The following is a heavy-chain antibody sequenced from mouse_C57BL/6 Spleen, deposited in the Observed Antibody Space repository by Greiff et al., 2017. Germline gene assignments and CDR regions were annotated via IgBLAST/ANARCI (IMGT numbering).Heavy chain of an antibody. Sequence: VQLQQSGAELVKPGASVKLSCKASGYTFTSYWMHWVKQRPGQGLEWIGMIHPNSGSTNYNEKFKSKATLTVDKSSSTAYMQLSSLTSEDSAVYYCARVGWDDYFDCWGQGTTLTVSS. CDR2: IHPNSGST. V-gene: IGHV1-64*01. CDR1: GYTFTSYW. J-gene: IGHJ2*01. CDR3: ARVGWDDYFDC. D-gene: IGHD4-1*01.